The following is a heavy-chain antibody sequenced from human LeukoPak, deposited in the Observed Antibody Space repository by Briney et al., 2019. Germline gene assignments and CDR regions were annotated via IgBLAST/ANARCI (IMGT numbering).Heavy chain of an antibody. Sequence: GGSLRLSCAASGITVGANFMTWVRQAPGKGLEWVSIINTDGTTDYADSVKGRFSITRDIDKNTLHLQMNSLSAEDTALYYCARDNTDYGDNWFDPWGQGTLVTVSS. CDR3: ARDNTDYGDNWFDP. J-gene: IGHJ5*02. V-gene: IGHV3-53*01. CDR2: INTDGTT. CDR1: GITVGANF. D-gene: IGHD4-17*01.